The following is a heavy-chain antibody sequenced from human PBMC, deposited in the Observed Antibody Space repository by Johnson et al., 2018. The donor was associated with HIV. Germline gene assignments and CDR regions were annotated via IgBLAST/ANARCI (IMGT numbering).Heavy chain of an antibody. D-gene: IGHD3-10*01. CDR3: ARGPLLWRAFDI. Sequence: VQLVDSGGGVVQPGRSLRLSCAASGFNFNNYGMNWVRQAPGKGLEWVSYISSSGTIIYYADSVKGRFTISRDNAKNSLYLQMNSLRAEDTAVYYCARGPLLWRAFDIWGQGTMVSVSS. CDR2: ISSSGTII. CDR1: GFNFNNYG. J-gene: IGHJ3*02. V-gene: IGHV3-48*04.